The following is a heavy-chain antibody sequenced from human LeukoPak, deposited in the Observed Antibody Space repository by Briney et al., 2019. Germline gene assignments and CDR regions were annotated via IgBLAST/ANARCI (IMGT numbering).Heavy chain of an antibody. D-gene: IGHD2-2*03. J-gene: IGHJ4*02. CDR1: GFTFSSYG. CDR3: VRGVGWILDY. CDR2: ISGSGGST. Sequence: PGGSLRLSCAASGFTFSSYGMSWVRQAPGKGLEWVSAISGSGGSTYYADSVKGRFTISRDNAKNSLYLQMNSLRAEDTAVYYCVRGVGWILDYWGQGILVTVAS. V-gene: IGHV3-23*01.